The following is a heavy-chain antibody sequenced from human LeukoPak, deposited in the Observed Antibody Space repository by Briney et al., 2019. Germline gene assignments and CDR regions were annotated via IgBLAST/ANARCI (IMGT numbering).Heavy chain of an antibody. CDR2: INPSGGST. Sequence: ASVKVSCKASGYTFTSYYMHWVRQAPGQGLEWMGIINPSGGSTSYAQKFQGRVTMTRDTSTGTVYMELSSLRSEDTAVYYCAREAATIFGVVIMSWFDPWGQGTLVTVSS. D-gene: IGHD3-3*01. CDR1: GYTFTSYY. CDR3: AREAATIFGVVIMSWFDP. J-gene: IGHJ5*02. V-gene: IGHV1-46*03.